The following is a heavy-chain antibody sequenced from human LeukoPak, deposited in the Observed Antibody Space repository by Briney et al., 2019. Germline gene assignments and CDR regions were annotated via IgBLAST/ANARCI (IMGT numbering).Heavy chain of an antibody. Sequence: GGSLRLSCAASGFNFAMYWMHWVRQAPGKGLVWVSRINNDGSTTSHADSVKGRFTISRDNAKNTLYLQMNSLRAEDAAVYYCARAYCSGGSCPYWYFDLWGRGTLVTVSS. D-gene: IGHD2-15*01. CDR2: INNDGSTT. V-gene: IGHV3-74*01. CDR1: GFNFAMYW. J-gene: IGHJ2*01. CDR3: ARAYCSGGSCPYWYFDL.